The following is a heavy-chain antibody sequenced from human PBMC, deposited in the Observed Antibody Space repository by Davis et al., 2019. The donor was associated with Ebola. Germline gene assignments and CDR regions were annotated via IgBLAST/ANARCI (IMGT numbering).Heavy chain of an antibody. Sequence: PGGSLRLSCAASGFTFSRYGMHWVRQAPGKGLEWVAVISYDGGSKSYADSVKGRFTISRDNAKNSLFLQMNSLRAEDTAVYYCAAADIVVVVDGTSYPHAFDTWGQGTVVTVSS. CDR2: ISYDGGSK. CDR1: GFTFSRYG. V-gene: IGHV3-30*03. J-gene: IGHJ3*02. D-gene: IGHD2-15*01. CDR3: AAADIVVVVDGTSYPHAFDT.